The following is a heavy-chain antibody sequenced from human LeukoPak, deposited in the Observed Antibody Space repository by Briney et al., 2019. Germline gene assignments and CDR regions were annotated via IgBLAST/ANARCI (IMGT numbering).Heavy chain of an antibody. V-gene: IGHV4-59*01. CDR1: GGSISSYY. CDR3: ASGQVVVRWAYYFDY. Sequence: PSGTLSLTCTVSGGSISSYYWSWIRQPPGKGLEWIGYIYYSGSTNYNPSLKSRVTISVDTSKNQFSLKLSSVTAADTAVYYCASGQVVVRWAYYFDYWGQGTLVTVSS. CDR2: IYYSGST. J-gene: IGHJ4*02. D-gene: IGHD3-22*01.